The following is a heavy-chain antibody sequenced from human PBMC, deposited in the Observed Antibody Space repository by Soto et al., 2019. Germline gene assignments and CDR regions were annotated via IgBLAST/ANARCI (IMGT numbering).Heavy chain of an antibody. J-gene: IGHJ6*02. V-gene: IGHV1-8*01. CDR3: ARSGAITARMDV. CDR2: MNPNSGNT. D-gene: IGHD1-20*01. Sequence: ASVKVSCKASGYTFTSYDINWVRQATGQGLEWMGWMNPNSGNTGYAQKFRGRVTMTRNTSISTAYMELSSLRSEDTAVYYCARSGAITARMDVWGQGTTVTVSS. CDR1: GYTFTSYD.